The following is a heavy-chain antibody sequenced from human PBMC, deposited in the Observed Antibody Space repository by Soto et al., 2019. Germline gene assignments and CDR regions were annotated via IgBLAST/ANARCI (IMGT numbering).Heavy chain of an antibody. CDR1: CVSIRSYY. CDR3: ARRWGPTFDY. V-gene: IGHV4-59*01. CDR2: IYYSGST. Sequence: PSETLSLTCTVSCVSIRSYYWSWIRQPPGKGLEWIGYIYYSGSTNYNPSLKSRVTISVDTSKNQFSLKLSSVTAADTAVYYCARRWGPTFDYWGQGTLVTVSS. D-gene: IGHD1-26*01. J-gene: IGHJ4*02.